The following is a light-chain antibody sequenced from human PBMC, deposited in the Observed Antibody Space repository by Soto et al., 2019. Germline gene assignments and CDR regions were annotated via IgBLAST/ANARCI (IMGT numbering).Light chain of an antibody. Sequence: EIVLTQSPATLSLSPGERATPSCRASQSISSYLAWYQQKPGQAPRLLIYDASNRATGTPARFSGSGPGTDFTLTISSLEPEDFAVYYCQQRSYWLTFGEGTKVDIK. V-gene: IGKV3-11*01. J-gene: IGKJ4*01. CDR3: QQRSYWLT. CDR2: DAS. CDR1: QSISSY.